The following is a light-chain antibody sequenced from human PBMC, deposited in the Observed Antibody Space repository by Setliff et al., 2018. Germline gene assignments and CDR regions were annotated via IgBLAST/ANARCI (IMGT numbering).Light chain of an antibody. V-gene: IGLV2-14*03. Sequence: QPALTQPASVSGSPGQSITISCSGTSSDVGSYDLVSWYQQHPGKAPKLIIYAVSDRPSGVSNRFSGSKSGNTASLTISGLQTEDEADYYCNAYTSGSTDVFGTGTKGTVL. J-gene: IGLJ1*01. CDR2: AVS. CDR3: NAYTSGSTDV. CDR1: SSDVGSYDL.